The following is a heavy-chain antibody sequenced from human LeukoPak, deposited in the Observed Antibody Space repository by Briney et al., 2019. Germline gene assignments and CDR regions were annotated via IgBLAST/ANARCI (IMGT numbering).Heavy chain of an antibody. CDR1: GYTFTGYY. CDR2: INPNSGGT. J-gene: IGHJ4*02. D-gene: IGHD2-15*01. CDR3: ARTIVVVAAADY. V-gene: IGHV1-2*02. Sequence: ASVKVSCKASGYTFTGYYMHWVRQAPGQGLEWMGWINPNSGGTNYAQKFQGRVTMTRDTSTGTVYMELSSLRSEDTAVYYCARTIVVVAAADYWGQGTLVTVSS.